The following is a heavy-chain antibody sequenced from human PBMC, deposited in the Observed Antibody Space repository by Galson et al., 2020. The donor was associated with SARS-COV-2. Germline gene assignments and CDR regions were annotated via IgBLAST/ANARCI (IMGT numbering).Heavy chain of an antibody. CDR3: ARDLTTVTTNYYYYGMDV. Sequence: ASVKVSCKASGYTFTSYYMHWVRQAPGQGLEWMGIINPSGGSTSYAQKFQGRVTMTRDTSTSTVYMELSSLRSEDTAVYHCARDLTTVTTNYYYYGMDVWGQGTTVTVSS. D-gene: IGHD4-17*01. CDR1: GYTFTSYY. J-gene: IGHJ6*02. V-gene: IGHV1-46*01. CDR2: INPSGGST.